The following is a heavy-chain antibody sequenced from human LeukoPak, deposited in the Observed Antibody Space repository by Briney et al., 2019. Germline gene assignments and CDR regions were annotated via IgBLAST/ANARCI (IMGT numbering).Heavy chain of an antibody. D-gene: IGHD1-26*01. J-gene: IGHJ4*02. V-gene: IGHV5-51*01. CDR2: IYPGDSNT. Sequence: GESLKISCKGSGYSFTNSWIGWVRQMPGKGLEWMGFIYPGDSNTRYSPSFQGQVTISADKSISTAYLQWSSLKASDTAMYYCARLEGATRSVDYWGQGTLVTVSS. CDR3: ARLEGATRSVDY. CDR1: GYSFTNSW.